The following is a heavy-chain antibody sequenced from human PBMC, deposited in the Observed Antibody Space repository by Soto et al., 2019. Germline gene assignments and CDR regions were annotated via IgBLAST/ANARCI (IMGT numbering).Heavy chain of an antibody. D-gene: IGHD1-26*01. CDR3: ERVLSGSSLFDY. Sequence: PSETLSLTCTVSGGSISSDYWSWIRQPPGKGLEWIGYISYSGNTNYNPSLKSLVTISVDTSKKQFSLKLRSVTAADTAVYYCERVLSGSSLFDYWGQGMLVTVSS. J-gene: IGHJ4*02. CDR1: GGSISSDY. V-gene: IGHV4-59*01. CDR2: ISYSGNT.